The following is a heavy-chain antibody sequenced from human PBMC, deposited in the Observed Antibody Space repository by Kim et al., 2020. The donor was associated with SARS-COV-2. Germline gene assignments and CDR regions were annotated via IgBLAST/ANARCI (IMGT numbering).Heavy chain of an antibody. CDR3: AILYCSHCGYSYGYYAY. D-gene: IGHD5-18*01. V-gene: IGHV3-23*01. J-gene: IGHJ4*02. Sequence: VKGRFTSSRDNSKNTLYLQMNSLRAEDTAVYYCAILYCSHCGYSYGYYAYWGQGTLVTVSS.